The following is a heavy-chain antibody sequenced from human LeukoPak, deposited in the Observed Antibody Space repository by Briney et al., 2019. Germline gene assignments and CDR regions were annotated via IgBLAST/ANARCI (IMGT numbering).Heavy chain of an antibody. CDR1: GFIFSSYA. CDR2: ISGSGGAT. V-gene: IGHV3-23*01. J-gene: IGHJ2*01. D-gene: IGHD5/OR15-5a*01. Sequence: QAGGSLRLSCAASGFIFSSYAVSWVRQAPGRGLEWVSSISGSGGATYYADSVKGRFTISRDNFMNTLYLQMNSLRAEDTAVYYCAKGVYGVYWYFDLWGRGTRVTVSP. CDR3: AKGVYGVYWYFDL.